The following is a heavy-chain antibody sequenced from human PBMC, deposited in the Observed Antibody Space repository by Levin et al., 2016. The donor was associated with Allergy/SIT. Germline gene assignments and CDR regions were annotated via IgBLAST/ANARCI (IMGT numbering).Heavy chain of an antibody. D-gene: IGHD3-16*01. V-gene: IGHV5-10-1*01. J-gene: IGHJ6*03. Sequence: VRQMPGKGLEWMGRIDPSDSYTNYSPSFQGHVTISADKSISTAYLQWSSLKASDTAMYYCARRGGYYYYLHGRLGQRDHGHRLL. CDR2: IDPSDSYT. CDR3: ARRGGYYYYLHGR.